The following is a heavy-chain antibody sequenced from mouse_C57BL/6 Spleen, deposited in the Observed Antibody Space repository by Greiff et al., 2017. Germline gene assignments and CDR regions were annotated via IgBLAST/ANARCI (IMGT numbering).Heavy chain of an antibody. V-gene: IGHV1-15*01. CDR2: IDPETGGT. CDR1: GYTFTDYE. D-gene: IGHD2-1*01. CDR3: TRGATMAFDY. Sequence: QVQLKESGAELVRPGASVTLSCKASGYTFTDYEMHWVKQTPVHGLEWIGAIDPETGGTAYNQKFKGKAILTADKSSSTAYMELRSLTSEDSAVYYCTRGATMAFDYWGQGTTLTVSS. J-gene: IGHJ2*01.